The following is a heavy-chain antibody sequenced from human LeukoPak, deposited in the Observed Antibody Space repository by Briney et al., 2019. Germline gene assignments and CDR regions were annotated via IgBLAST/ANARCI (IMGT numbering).Heavy chain of an antibody. CDR2: IYYSGST. CDR1: GAYVTTYS. J-gene: IGHJ4*02. D-gene: IGHD6-19*01. Sequence: KTSETLSLTCIVSGAYVTTYSWNWIRQPPGKGLEWIGYIYYSGSTNYNPSLKSRVTISVDTSKNQFSLKLSSVTAADTAVYYCARGTVAGYFDYWGQGTLVTVSS. CDR3: ARGTVAGYFDY. V-gene: IGHV4-59*02.